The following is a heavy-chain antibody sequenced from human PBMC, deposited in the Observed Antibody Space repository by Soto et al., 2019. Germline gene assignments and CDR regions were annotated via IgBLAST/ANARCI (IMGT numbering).Heavy chain of an antibody. J-gene: IGHJ5*02. CDR2: FYPRGST. D-gene: IGHD6-13*01. Sequence: PSDPLSLTCTVSGHSISSSIYNWGWIRQPPWQGLEWIGSFYPRGSTNYNPSLKSRVTISVDTARNHSSLNLRSVTASDTAVYYCARRGSSFEVPRLMDRNWFDPWGQGXLVTVYS. CDR3: ARRGSSFEVPRLMDRNWFDP. V-gene: IGHV4-39*01. CDR1: GHSISSSIYN.